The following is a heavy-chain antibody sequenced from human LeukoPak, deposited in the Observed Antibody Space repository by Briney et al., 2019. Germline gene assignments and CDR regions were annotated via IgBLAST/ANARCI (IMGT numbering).Heavy chain of an antibody. J-gene: IGHJ6*04. Sequence: GGSLRLSCAASGFTFSNYEMNWVRQAPGKGLEWVAVISYDGSNKYYADSVKGRFTISRDNSKNTLYLQMNSLRAEDTAVYYCARDMYYDILTGYYKGYYYYGMDVWGKGTTVTVSS. CDR3: ARDMYYDILTGYYKGYYYYGMDV. CDR1: GFTFSNYE. D-gene: IGHD3-9*01. CDR2: ISYDGSNK. V-gene: IGHV3-30*04.